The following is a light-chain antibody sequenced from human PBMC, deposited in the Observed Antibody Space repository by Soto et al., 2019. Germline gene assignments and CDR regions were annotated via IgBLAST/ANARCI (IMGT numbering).Light chain of an antibody. V-gene: IGLV2-8*01. CDR1: SSDVGGYEY. CDR3: VLYMGSGIWV. CDR2: EVI. J-gene: IGLJ3*02. Sequence: QSALTQPPSASGSPGQSVTISCTGSSSDVGGYEYVSWYQQHPGKAPKLIIYEVIKRPSGVPDRFSGSIVGNKAALTISGAQADDESDYYCVLYMGSGIWVFGGGTKLTVL.